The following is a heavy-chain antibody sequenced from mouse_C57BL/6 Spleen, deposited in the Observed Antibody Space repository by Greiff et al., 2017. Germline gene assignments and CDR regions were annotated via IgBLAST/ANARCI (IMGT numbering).Heavy chain of an antibody. V-gene: IGHV5-12*01. D-gene: IGHD3-3*01. CDR3: ARHSRDAGFAY. CDR2: ISNGGGST. J-gene: IGHJ3*01. Sequence: VQLKESGGGLVQPGGSLKLSCAASGFTFSDYYMYWVRQTPEKRLEWVAYISNGGGSTYYPDTVKGRFTISRDNAKNTLYLQMSRLKSEDTAMYYCARHSRDAGFAYWGQGTLVTVSA. CDR1: GFTFSDYY.